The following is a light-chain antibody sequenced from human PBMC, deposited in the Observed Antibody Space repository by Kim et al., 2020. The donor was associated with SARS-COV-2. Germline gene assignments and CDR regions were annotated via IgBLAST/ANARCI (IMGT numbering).Light chain of an antibody. V-gene: IGKV3D-15*01. CDR3: QQYNNWPLT. CDR2: GAS. J-gene: IGKJ4*01. Sequence: EIVMTQSPATLSVSPGERATLSCRASQSVSSNLAWYQQKPGQAPGLLIYGASIRATGIPARFSGSGSGTEFTLTISSLQSEDFAVYYCQQYNNWPLTFGGGTKVDIK. CDR1: QSVSSN.